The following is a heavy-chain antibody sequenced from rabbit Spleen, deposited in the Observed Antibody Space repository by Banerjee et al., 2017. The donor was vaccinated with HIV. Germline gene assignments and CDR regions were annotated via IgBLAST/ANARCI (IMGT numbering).Heavy chain of an antibody. J-gene: IGHJ6*01. CDR2: IAGGSSAFT. V-gene: IGHV1S40*01. CDR3: ARDTGSSFSSYGMDL. Sequence: QSLEESGGGLVKPGTSLTLTCTASGFSFSSSDYMCWVRQAPGKGLEWISCIAGGSSAFTYSATWAKGRFTISKTSSTTVTLQMTSLTVADTATYFCARDTGSSFSSYGMDLWGPGTLVTVS. CDR1: GFSFSSSDY. D-gene: IGHD8-1*01.